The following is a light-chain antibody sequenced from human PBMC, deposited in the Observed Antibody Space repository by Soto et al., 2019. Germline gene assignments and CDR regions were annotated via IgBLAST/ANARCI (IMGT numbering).Light chain of an antibody. CDR3: QQFWT. CDR1: QTISGW. V-gene: IGKV1-5*01. J-gene: IGKJ1*01. CDR2: DTS. Sequence: DIQMTQSPSTLAASVGYRVTITCRASQTISGWLAWYQQKPGKAPKLLIHDTSSLESGVPSRFSGSGSGTEFTLTISGLQPDDFATYYCQQFWTFGQGTKVDIK.